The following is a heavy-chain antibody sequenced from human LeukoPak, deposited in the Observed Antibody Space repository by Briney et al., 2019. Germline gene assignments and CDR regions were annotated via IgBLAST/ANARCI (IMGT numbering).Heavy chain of an antibody. CDR1: GFMFNNYW. V-gene: IGHV3-7*01. J-gene: IGHJ4*02. Sequence: GGSLRLSCVASGFMFNNYWMSWVRQAPGKGLEGVACIKEDGSEKYCVDSVKGRFTISRDNAKNSLYLQMNSLGAEDTAVYYCATHYRGGGQGTLVIVYS. D-gene: IGHD3-10*01. CDR3: ATHYRG. CDR2: IKEDGSEK.